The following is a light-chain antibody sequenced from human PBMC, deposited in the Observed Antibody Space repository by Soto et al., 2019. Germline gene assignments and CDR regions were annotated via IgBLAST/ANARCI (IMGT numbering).Light chain of an antibody. CDR2: DVN. Sequence: QSALTQPASVSGSPGESITISCTGTSSDVGGYNSVSWHQQHPGKAPKLLVYDVNNRPSGVSNRFSGSKSGNTASLTISGLQAEDEADYYCVSYTSRSTLAFGGGTKLTVL. CDR3: VSYTSRSTLA. V-gene: IGLV2-14*03. CDR1: SSDVGGYNS. J-gene: IGLJ2*01.